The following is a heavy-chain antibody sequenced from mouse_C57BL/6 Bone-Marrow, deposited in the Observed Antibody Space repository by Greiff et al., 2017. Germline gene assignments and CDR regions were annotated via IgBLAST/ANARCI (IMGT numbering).Heavy chain of an antibody. D-gene: IGHD2-4*01. CDR1: GYSFTDYN. V-gene: IGHV1-39*01. Sequence: EVKLMESGPELVKPGASVKISCKASGYSFTDYNMNWVKQSNGKSLEWIGVINPNYGTTSYNQKFKGKATLTVDQSSSTAYMQLNSLTSEDSAVYDCARGYDDDYSMDYWGQGTSVTVSS. CDR3: ARGYDDDYSMDY. CDR2: INPNYGTT. J-gene: IGHJ4*01.